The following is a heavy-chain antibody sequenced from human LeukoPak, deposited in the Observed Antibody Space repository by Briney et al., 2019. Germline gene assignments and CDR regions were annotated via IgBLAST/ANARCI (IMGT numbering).Heavy chain of an antibody. CDR3: ARSDDESYSSGWYWFDP. D-gene: IGHD6-19*01. V-gene: IGHV3-30-3*01. Sequence: GRSLRLSCAASGFTFSNYAMHWVHQAPGKGLEWVAVISYDGSNKYYADSVKGRFTISRDNSKNTLYLQMNSLRAEDTAVYYCARSDDESYSSGWYWFDPWGQGTLVTVSS. CDR1: GFTFSNYA. J-gene: IGHJ5*02. CDR2: ISYDGSNK.